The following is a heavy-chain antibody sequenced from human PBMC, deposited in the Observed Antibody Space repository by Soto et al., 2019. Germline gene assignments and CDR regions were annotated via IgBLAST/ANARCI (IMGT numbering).Heavy chain of an antibody. Sequence: QVPLVQSGAEVKKPGASVKVSCKASGYTFTSYGISWVRQAPGQGLEWMGWISAYNGNTNYAQKLQGRVTMTTDTSTSTAYMELRSLRSDDTAVYYCASSSGLLYSSGDFDYWGQGTLVTVSS. V-gene: IGHV1-18*01. CDR1: GYTFTSYG. D-gene: IGHD6-19*01. J-gene: IGHJ4*02. CDR2: ISAYNGNT. CDR3: ASSSGLLYSSGDFDY.